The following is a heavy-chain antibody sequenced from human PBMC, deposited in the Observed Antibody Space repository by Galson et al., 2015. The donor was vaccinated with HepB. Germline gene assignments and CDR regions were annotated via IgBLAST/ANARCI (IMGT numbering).Heavy chain of an antibody. D-gene: IGHD6-6*01. CDR3: ARGLQYSSSGVGVD. CDR1: GFTFSSYA. Sequence: SLRLSCAASGFTFSSYAMHWVRQAPGKGLEWVAVISYDGSNKYYADSVKGQVTISRDSSKNTLYLQMNSLRAEDTAVYYCARGLQYSSSGVGVDWGQGTLVTVSS. CDR2: ISYDGSNK. V-gene: IGHV3-30-3*01. J-gene: IGHJ4*02.